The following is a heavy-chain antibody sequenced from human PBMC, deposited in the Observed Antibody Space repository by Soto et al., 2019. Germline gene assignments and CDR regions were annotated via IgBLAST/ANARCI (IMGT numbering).Heavy chain of an antibody. CDR2: ITGSGGGT. Sequence: GGSLRLSCAASGFMFANYAMGWVRQAPGRGLEWVSAITGSGGGTYYADSVKGRVTVSRDNSKNTLYLQMHSLRAEDTAVYYCARVDSSSGYYYYGMDVWGQGTTVTVSS. V-gene: IGHV3-23*01. D-gene: IGHD6-6*01. CDR1: GFMFANYA. J-gene: IGHJ6*02. CDR3: ARVDSSSGYYYYGMDV.